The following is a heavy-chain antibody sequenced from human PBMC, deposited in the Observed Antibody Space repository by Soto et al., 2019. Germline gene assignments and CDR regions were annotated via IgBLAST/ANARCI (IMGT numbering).Heavy chain of an antibody. CDR1: GFTFSSYA. CDR2: ISGSGGST. V-gene: IGHV3-23*01. D-gene: IGHD3-22*01. J-gene: IGHJ4*02. CDR3: AIRTPLYYYRIGSDY. Sequence: GGSLRLSCAASGFTFSSYAMSWVRQAPGKGLEWVSAISGSGGSTYYADSVKGRFTISRDNSKNTLYLQMNSLRAEDTAVYYCAIRTPLYYYRIGSDYWGQGTLVTVSS.